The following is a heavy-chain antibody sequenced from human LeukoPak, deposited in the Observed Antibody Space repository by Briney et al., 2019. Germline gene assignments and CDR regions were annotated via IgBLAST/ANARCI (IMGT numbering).Heavy chain of an antibody. D-gene: IGHD2-2*01. CDR3: ARESACGTTNCLAPADWLDP. CDR2: ISPNSGDT. V-gene: IGHV1-2*02. J-gene: IGHJ5*02. Sequence: ASVKVSCKASGYTFTGYYMHWVRQAPGQGLEWMGWISPNSGDTDIAQKFQGRVTMTRDTSIATSYMEVDSLTSDDTAVYYCARESACGTTNCLAPADWLDPWGQGTLVIVSS. CDR1: GYTFTGYY.